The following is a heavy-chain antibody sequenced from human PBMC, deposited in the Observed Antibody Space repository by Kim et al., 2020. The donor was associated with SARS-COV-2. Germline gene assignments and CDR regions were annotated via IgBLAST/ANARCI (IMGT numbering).Heavy chain of an antibody. D-gene: IGHD6-19*01. CDR2: LNPNSGGA. J-gene: IGHJ5*02. CDR1: GYTFTAYY. V-gene: IGHV1-2*06. CDR3: ASRSSGWSENWFDP. Sequence: ASVKVSCKASGYTFTAYYIHWVRQAPGQGLEWMGRLNPNSGGANYAQKFQDRVTMTRDTSVSTAYMELSRLNSDDTAVYYCASRSSGWSENWFDPWGQGT.